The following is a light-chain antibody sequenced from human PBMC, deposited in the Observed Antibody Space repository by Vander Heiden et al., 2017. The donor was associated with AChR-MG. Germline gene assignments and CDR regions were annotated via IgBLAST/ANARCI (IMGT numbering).Light chain of an antibody. J-gene: IGLJ1*01. CDR3: SSYTSSSTLVV. CDR2: DVS. Sequence: QSALTQPASVSGSPGQSITISCTGTSSDVGGYNYVSWYQQHPGKAPKLMIYDVSKRHSGVSNRFSGSKSGNTASLTIAGLQAEDEADYYCSSYTSSSTLVVFGTGTKVTVL. V-gene: IGLV2-14*01. CDR1: SSDVGGYNY.